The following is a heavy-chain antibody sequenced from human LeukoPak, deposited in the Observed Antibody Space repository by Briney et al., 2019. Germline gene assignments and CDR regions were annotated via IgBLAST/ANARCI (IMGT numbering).Heavy chain of an antibody. J-gene: IGHJ4*02. CDR1: GGSFSGYY. V-gene: IGHV4-34*09. Sequence: PSETLSLTCAVYGGSFSGYYWSWIRQPPGKGLEWIGYIYYSGSTYYNPPLKSRVTISVDTSKNQFSLKLSSVTAADTAVYYCARDGRYCSSTSCYTGFDYWGQGTLVTASS. CDR3: ARDGRYCSSTSCYTGFDY. D-gene: IGHD2-2*02. CDR2: IYYSGST.